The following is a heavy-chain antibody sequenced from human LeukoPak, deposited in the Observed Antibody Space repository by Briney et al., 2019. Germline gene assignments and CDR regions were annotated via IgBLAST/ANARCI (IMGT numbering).Heavy chain of an antibody. J-gene: IGHJ6*02. V-gene: IGHV3-30*18. Sequence: PGGSLRLSCAASGFTFSSYGMHWVRQAPGKGLEWVAVISYDGSNKYYADSVKGRFTISRDNPKNTLYLHMNSLRAEDTAVYYCAKDLSSRPSPNYDFWSGYWPYYYYGMDVWGQGTTVTVSS. CDR2: ISYDGSNK. CDR1: GFTFSSYG. CDR3: AKDLSSRPSPNYDFWSGYWPYYYYGMDV. D-gene: IGHD3-3*01.